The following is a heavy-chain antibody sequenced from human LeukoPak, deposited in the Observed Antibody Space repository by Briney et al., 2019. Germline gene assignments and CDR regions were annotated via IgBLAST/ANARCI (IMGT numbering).Heavy chain of an antibody. CDR3: ARDRRSVAAAGIIFDP. Sequence: ASVKVSCKASGYTFTSYGISWVRQAPGQGLEGMGWISAYNGNTNYAQKLQGRVTMTTDTSTSTAYMELRSLRSDDTAVSYCARDRRSVAAAGIIFDPWGQGTLVTVSS. CDR2: ISAYNGNT. D-gene: IGHD6-13*01. V-gene: IGHV1-18*01. CDR1: GYTFTSYG. J-gene: IGHJ5*02.